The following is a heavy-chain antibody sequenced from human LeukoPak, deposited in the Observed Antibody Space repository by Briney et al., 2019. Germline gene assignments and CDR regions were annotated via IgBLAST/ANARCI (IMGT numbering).Heavy chain of an antibody. J-gene: IGHJ6*04. CDR3: AELGITMIGGV. CDR2: ISSSGSI. Sequence: GGSLRLSCAASGFTFSSYEMNWVRQAPGKGLEWVSYISSSGSIYYADSVKGRFTISRDNAKNSLYLQMNSLRAEDTAVYYCAELGITMIGGVWGKGTTVTISS. CDR1: GFTFSSYE. D-gene: IGHD3-10*02. V-gene: IGHV3-48*03.